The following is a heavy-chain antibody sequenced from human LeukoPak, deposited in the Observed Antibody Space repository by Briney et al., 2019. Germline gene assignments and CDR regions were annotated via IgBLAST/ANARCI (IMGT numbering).Heavy chain of an antibody. V-gene: IGHV4-59*01. J-gene: IGHJ2*01. CDR2: IDYSGTT. CDR1: GGSSGTYY. CDR3: ARAYGDYAAYWYFTL. D-gene: IGHD4/OR15-4a*01. Sequence: SETLSLTCTVSGGSSGTYYWNWIRHPPGKGLEWIGYIDYSGTTSYNPPLKSRLSISLDTSQSQLSLRLTSVTTADTAVYYCARAYGDYAAYWYFTLWGRGTLVTVSS.